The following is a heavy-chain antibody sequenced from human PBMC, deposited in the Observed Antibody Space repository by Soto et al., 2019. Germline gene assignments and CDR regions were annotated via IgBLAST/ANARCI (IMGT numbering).Heavy chain of an antibody. J-gene: IGHJ5*02. Sequence: QVQRQESGPGLVKPSQSLSLTCTVSGGSISSGGYYWNWIRQHPGKGLEWIGYIYYSGNTYYNPSRESRVSRSVDSSKNQFSLKLNSVTAADTAVYYCARSVFPWGQGTLVTVSS. CDR2: IYYSGNT. V-gene: IGHV4-31*03. CDR1: GGSISSGGYY. CDR3: ARSVFP.